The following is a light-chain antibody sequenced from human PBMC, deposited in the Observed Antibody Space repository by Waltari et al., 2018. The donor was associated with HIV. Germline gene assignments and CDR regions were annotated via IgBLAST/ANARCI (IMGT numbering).Light chain of an antibody. CDR1: QSVLYSPNNKNY. CDR3: QQYYSTPQT. CDR2: WAS. J-gene: IGKJ1*01. Sequence: DIVMTQSPDSLAVSLGERATINCKSSQSVLYSPNNKNYLAWYQQKPGQPPKLLIYWASARESGVPDRFSGSGSGTDFTLTISSLQAEDVAVCYCQQYYSTPQTFGQGTKVEIK. V-gene: IGKV4-1*01.